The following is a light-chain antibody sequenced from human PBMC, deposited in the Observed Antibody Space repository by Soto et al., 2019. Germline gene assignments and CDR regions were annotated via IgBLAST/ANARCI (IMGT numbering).Light chain of an antibody. CDR1: QSISTW. V-gene: IGKV1-5*01. Sequence: DIQMTQSPSTLSASVGDRVTITCRASQSISTWLAWYQQKPGKAPKLLIYGASSLESGVPSRFSGSGSGTEFTLTISSLQPEDFATYYCQQSYSTPRMFGQGTKVDIK. CDR2: GAS. J-gene: IGKJ1*01. CDR3: QQSYSTPRM.